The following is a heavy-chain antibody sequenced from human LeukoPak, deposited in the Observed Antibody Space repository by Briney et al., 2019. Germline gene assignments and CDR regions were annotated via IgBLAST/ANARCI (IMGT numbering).Heavy chain of an antibody. D-gene: IGHD3-16*02. CDR3: AVWGYYDYVWGSYRYLDY. CDR1: GGSISSGGYY. J-gene: IGHJ4*02. Sequence: NASETLSLTCTVSGGSISSGGYYWSWIRQHPGKGLEWIGYIYYSGSTYYNPSLKSRVTISVDTSKNQFSLKLSSVTAADTAVYYCAVWGYYDYVWGSYRYLDYWGQGTLVTVSS. CDR2: IYYSGST. V-gene: IGHV4-31*03.